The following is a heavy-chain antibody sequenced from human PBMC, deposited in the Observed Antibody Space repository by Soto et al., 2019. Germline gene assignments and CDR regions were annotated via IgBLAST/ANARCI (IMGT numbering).Heavy chain of an antibody. D-gene: IGHD6-13*01. CDR1: GGSISSSSYY. J-gene: IGHJ6*02. V-gene: IGHV4-39*01. CDR3: ARPGPGYSSSWYENGMDV. CDR2: IYYSGST. Sequence: SETLSLTCTVSGGSISSSSYYWGWIRQPPGKGLEWIGSIYYSGSTYYNPSLKSRVIISVDTSKNQFSLKLSSVTAADTAVYYCARPGPGYSSSWYENGMDVWGQGTTVTVSS.